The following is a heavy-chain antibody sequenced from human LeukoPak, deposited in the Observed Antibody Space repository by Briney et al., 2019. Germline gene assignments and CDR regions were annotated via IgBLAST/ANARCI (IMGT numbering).Heavy chain of an antibody. V-gene: IGHV3-23*01. J-gene: IGHJ4*02. D-gene: IGHD6-13*01. Sequence: GGSLRLSCAASGFTSSSYAMSWVRQAPGKGLEWVSAISGSGGSTYYADSVKGRFTISRDNSKNTLYLQMNSLRAEDTAVYYCAKSGYSSSWCTNFDYWGQGTLVTVSS. CDR3: AKSGYSSSWCTNFDY. CDR2: ISGSGGST. CDR1: GFTSSSYA.